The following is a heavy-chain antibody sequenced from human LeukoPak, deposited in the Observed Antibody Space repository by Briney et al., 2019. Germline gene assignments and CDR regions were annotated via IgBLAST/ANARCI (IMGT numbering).Heavy chain of an antibody. Sequence: ASVKVSCKASGYTFTSYGISWVRQAPGQGLEWMGWISGSNGNTNYAQKLQGRVTMTTDTSTSTAYMELRSLRSDDTAVYYCARVEGFYGSGPGNYFDYWGQGTLVTVSS. J-gene: IGHJ4*02. CDR2: ISGSNGNT. CDR1: GYTFTSYG. V-gene: IGHV1-18*01. D-gene: IGHD3-10*01. CDR3: ARVEGFYGSGPGNYFDY.